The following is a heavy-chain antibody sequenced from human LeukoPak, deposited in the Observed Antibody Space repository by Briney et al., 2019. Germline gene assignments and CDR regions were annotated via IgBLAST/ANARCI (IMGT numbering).Heavy chain of an antibody. CDR2: IYHSGST. V-gene: IGHV4-31*03. CDR3: ARDRYDRGGVAYFDY. CDR1: GGSITTGGYF. Sequence: SETLSLTCTVSGGSITTGGYFWSWIRQHPGKGLEWIGYIYHSGSTYYNPSLKSRVTISVDTSKNQFSLKLSSVTAADTAVYYCARDRYDRGGVAYFDYWGQGTLVTVSS. J-gene: IGHJ4*02. D-gene: IGHD3-22*01.